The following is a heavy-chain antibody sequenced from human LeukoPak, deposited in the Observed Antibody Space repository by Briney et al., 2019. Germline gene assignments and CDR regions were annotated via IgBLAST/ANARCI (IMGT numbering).Heavy chain of an antibody. V-gene: IGHV3-21*01. D-gene: IGHD2-2*01. Sequence: GGSLRLSCAASGFTFSSYGMNWVRQAPGKGLEWVSSISSSSSYIYYADSVKGRFTISRDNAKNSLYLQMNSLRAEDTAVYYCARGGRDIVGLPAAYGTYYYYGMDVWGQGTTVTVSS. J-gene: IGHJ6*02. CDR3: ARGGRDIVGLPAAYGTYYYYGMDV. CDR2: ISSSSSYI. CDR1: GFTFSSYG.